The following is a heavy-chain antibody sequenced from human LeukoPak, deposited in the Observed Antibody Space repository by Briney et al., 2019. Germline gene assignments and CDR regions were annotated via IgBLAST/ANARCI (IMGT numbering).Heavy chain of an antibody. CDR2: IYPGDSDT. J-gene: IGHJ4*02. D-gene: IGHD6-19*01. V-gene: IGHV5-51*01. CDR1: GSIFTSYW. CDR3: ARPSLSGWYYFDY. Sequence: GESLKISCKGSGSIFTSYWIGWVRQLPGKGLEWMGIIYPGDSDTRYSPSFQGQVTISADKSISTAYLQWSSLKASDTAMYYCARPSLSGWYYFDYWGQGTLVTVSS.